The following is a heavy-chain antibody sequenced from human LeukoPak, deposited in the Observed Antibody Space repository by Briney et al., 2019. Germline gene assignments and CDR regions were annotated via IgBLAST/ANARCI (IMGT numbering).Heavy chain of an antibody. Sequence: ASVKVSCKASGYDFISYGFTWVRQAPGRGLEWMGWISAYNGNTNYAPSLQARVSMTTDASASTVSIEVRSLTPDDTAVYYCAVGAKSGLHYWGQGTLVTVSS. CDR1: GYDFISYG. D-gene: IGHD1-26*01. CDR3: AVGAKSGLHY. J-gene: IGHJ4*02. CDR2: ISAYNGNT. V-gene: IGHV1-18*01.